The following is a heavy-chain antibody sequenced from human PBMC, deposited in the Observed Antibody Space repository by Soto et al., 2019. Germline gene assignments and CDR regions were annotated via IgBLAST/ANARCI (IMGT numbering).Heavy chain of an antibody. CDR2: IYYSGKT. CDR3: EKNLPRTGRFDY. J-gene: IGHJ4*02. CDR1: GASITSTTYF. Sequence: SETLSLTCSLSGASITSTTYFWAWFRQPPGKGLEWVGSIYYSGKTHCNPSLKSRTTISVDRSRNQFSLQVSSVTAADTAVYYCEKNLPRTGRFDYWGQGTVVTVS. V-gene: IGHV4-39*01.